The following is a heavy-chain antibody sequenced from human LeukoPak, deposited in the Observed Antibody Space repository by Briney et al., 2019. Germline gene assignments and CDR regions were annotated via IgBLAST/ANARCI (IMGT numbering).Heavy chain of an antibody. D-gene: IGHD6-13*01. J-gene: IGHJ4*02. CDR1: GGSISGYD. V-gene: IGHV4-59*08. CDR2: ITYSGST. Sequence: SETLSLTCTVSGGSISGYDWSWIRQPPGKGLEWIDYITYSGSTNYNPSLKSRVTMSVDTSKNQFSLRLSSVTAADTAVYYCARHGSSYSFDCWGQGILVTVSS. CDR3: ARHGSSYSFDC.